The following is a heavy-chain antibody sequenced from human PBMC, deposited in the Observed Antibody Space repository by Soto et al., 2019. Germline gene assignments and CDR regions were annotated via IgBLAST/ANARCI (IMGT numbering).Heavy chain of an antibody. D-gene: IGHD2-15*01. CDR1: GYTFTSYG. Sequence: QVQLVQSGAEVKKPGASVKVSCKASGYTFTSYGICWVRQAPGQGLDWMGWISAYNGNTKYAQDLQGRVTMTTDTSTSTAYMELRSLRSDDTAVYYCARFSGGSYNTYYFYYGMDVWGQGTTVTVSS. J-gene: IGHJ6*02. V-gene: IGHV1-18*01. CDR2: ISAYNGNT. CDR3: ARFSGGSYNTYYFYYGMDV.